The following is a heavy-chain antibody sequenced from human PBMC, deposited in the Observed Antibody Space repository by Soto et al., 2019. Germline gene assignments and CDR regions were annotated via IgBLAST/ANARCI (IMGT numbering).Heavy chain of an antibody. J-gene: IGHJ4*02. CDR2: INAGSDDT. CDR3: ARAVNYGSGSSDLDF. V-gene: IGHV1-3*01. D-gene: IGHD3-10*01. Sequence: QVHLVQSGAAVRKPGASMKISCKTSGFTFANYAVHWVRQAPGQRLEWVGRINAGSDDTKYSQKFQGRVTITRDTSASTAYMDLSSLTFADTGVYYCARAVNYGSGSSDLDFWGQGTLVTVSS. CDR1: GFTFANYA.